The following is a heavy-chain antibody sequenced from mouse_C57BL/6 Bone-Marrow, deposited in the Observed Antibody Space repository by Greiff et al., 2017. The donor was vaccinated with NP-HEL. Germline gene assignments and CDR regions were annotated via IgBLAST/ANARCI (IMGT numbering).Heavy chain of an antibody. CDR3: ARREGDYFYWYFDV. CDR1: GFTFSDYG. D-gene: IGHD2-4*01. Sequence: EVKVIESGGGLVQPGGSLKLSCAASGFTFSDYGMAWVRQAPRKGPEWVAFISNLAYSIYYADTVTGRFTISRENAKNTLYLEMSSLRSEDTAMYYCARREGDYFYWYFDVWGTGTTVTVSS. J-gene: IGHJ1*03. CDR2: ISNLAYSI. V-gene: IGHV5-15*01.